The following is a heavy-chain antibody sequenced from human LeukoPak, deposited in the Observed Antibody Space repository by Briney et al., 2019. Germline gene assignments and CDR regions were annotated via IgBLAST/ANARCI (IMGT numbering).Heavy chain of an antibody. V-gene: IGHV4-4*07. CDR2: IYTSGST. D-gene: IGHD3-9*01. Sequence: SETLSLTCTVSGGSISSYYWSWIRQPAGKGLEWIGRIYTSGSTNYNPSLKSRVTISVDTSKNQFSLKLSSVTAADTAVYYCARLPYYDILTGYYYYYGMDVWGQGTTVTVSS. J-gene: IGHJ6*02. CDR3: ARLPYYDILTGYYYYYGMDV. CDR1: GGSISSYY.